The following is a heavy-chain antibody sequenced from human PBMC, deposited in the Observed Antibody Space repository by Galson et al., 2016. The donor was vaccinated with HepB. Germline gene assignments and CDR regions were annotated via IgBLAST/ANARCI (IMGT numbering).Heavy chain of an antibody. CDR2: IYWDDDK. J-gene: IGHJ4*02. D-gene: IGHD6-6*01. CDR1: GFSLRTSGVG. CDR3: AHYNSNWSFDY. V-gene: IGHV2-5*02. Sequence: LVKPTQTLTLTCTFSGFSLRTSGVGVGWIRQPPGKALEWLALIYWDDDKRYSPSLKRRLTITKDISKNHVILTMTNLDPVDTATYFCAHYNSNWSFDYWGQGSLVTVSS.